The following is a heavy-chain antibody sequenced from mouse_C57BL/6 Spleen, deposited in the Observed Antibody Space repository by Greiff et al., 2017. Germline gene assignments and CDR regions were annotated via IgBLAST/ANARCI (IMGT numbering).Heavy chain of an antibody. CDR3: ARSYYSNYVDAWFAY. V-gene: IGHV3-6*01. Sequence: EVKLMVSGPGLVKPSQSLSLTCSVTGYSITSGYYWNWIRQFPGNKLEWMGYISYDGSNNYNPSLKNRISITRDTSKNQFFLKLNSVTTEDTATYYCARSYYSNYVDAWFAYWGQGTLVTVSA. CDR1: GYSITSGYY. J-gene: IGHJ3*01. D-gene: IGHD2-5*01. CDR2: ISYDGSN.